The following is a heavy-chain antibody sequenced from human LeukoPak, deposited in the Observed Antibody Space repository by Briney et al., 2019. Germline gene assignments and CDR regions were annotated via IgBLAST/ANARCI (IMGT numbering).Heavy chain of an antibody. CDR3: ARQIASAGTAGFDF. CDR2: IYSTGST. Sequence: ETLSLTCTVSGGSISSYYWSWIRQPAGKGLEWIGRIYSTGSTNYNPSLKSRVTMSVDTSKNQFSLRLRSVTAADTAVYYCARQIASAGTAGFDFWGQGALVTVSS. CDR1: GGSISSYY. J-gene: IGHJ4*02. V-gene: IGHV4-4*07. D-gene: IGHD6-13*01.